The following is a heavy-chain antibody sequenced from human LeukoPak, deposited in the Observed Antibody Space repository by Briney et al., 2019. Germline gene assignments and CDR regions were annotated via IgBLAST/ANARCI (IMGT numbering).Heavy chain of an antibody. Sequence: PGGSLRLSCAASGFTFSSYSMNWVRQAPGKGLEWVSSISSSSSYIYYADSVKGRFTISRDNAKNSLYLQMNSLRAEDTAVYYCARGPYYDFWSGYSGGVDYWGQGTLVTVSS. CDR1: GFTFSSYS. V-gene: IGHV3-21*01. D-gene: IGHD3-3*01. J-gene: IGHJ4*02. CDR3: ARGPYYDFWSGYSGGVDY. CDR2: ISSSSSYI.